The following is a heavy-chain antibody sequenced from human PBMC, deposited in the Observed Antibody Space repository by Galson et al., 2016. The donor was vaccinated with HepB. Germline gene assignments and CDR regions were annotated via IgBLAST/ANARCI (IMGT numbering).Heavy chain of an antibody. CDR2: ISVRGDTT. D-gene: IGHD4-17*01. CDR1: GFTFGRFE. CDR3: AKNTVTSSRATDF. Sequence: SLRLSCAASGFTFGRFEMNWVRQAPGKGLEWVSVISVRGDTTYYADSVKGRFTISRDDSKSTLFLQMNSLRAEDTALYYCAKNTVTSSRATDFWGQGTLVTVSS. J-gene: IGHJ4*02. V-gene: IGHV3-23*01.